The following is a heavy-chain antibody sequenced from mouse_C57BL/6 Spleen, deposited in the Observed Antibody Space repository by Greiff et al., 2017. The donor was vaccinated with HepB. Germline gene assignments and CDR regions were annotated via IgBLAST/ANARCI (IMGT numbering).Heavy chain of an antibody. J-gene: IGHJ1*03. Sequence: VQLQQSGAELVRPGASVTLSCKASGYTFTDYEMHWVKQTPVHGLEWIGAIDPETGGTAYNQKFKGKAILTADKSSSTAYMELRSLTSDDSAVYYCTRRSYYYSNPYWYFDVWGTGTTVTVSS. D-gene: IGHD2-5*01. V-gene: IGHV1-15*01. CDR2: IDPETGGT. CDR1: GYTFTDYE. CDR3: TRRSYYYSNPYWYFDV.